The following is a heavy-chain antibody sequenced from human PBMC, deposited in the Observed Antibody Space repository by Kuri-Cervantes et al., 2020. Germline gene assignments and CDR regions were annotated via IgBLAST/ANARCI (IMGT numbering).Heavy chain of an antibody. Sequence: GSLRLSCTVSGGSISSSSYYWGWIRQPPGKGLEWIGSIYYSGSTYYNPSLKSRVTISVDTSKNQFSLKRSSVTAADTAVYYCARETTGLADYWGQGTLVTVSS. J-gene: IGHJ4*02. CDR3: ARETTGLADY. CDR1: GGSISSSSYY. D-gene: IGHD1-14*01. V-gene: IGHV4-39*07. CDR2: IYYSGST.